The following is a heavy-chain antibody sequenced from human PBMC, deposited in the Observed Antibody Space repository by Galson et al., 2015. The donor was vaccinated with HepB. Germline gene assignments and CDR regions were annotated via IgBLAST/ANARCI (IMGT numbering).Heavy chain of an antibody. CDR2: IRSKIHGGST. V-gene: IGHV3-49*03. J-gene: IGHJ4*02. D-gene: IGHD2-15*01. CDR3: AREVHRWLQLPPFDY. Sequence: SLRLSCAASGFTFADHTMSWFRQAPGKGLEWVGFIRSKIHGGSTEYDASLKGRFTISRDDSKNIAYLQMMSLNIDDTAVYYCAREVHRWLQLPPFDYWGQGALVTVAS. CDR1: GFTFADHT.